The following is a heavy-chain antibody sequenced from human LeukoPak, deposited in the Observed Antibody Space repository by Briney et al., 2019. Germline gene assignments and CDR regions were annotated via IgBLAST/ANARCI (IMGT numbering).Heavy chain of an antibody. V-gene: IGHV1-18*01. Sequence: ASVKVSCKASGYTFTSYGISWVRQAPGQGLEWMGWISAYNGNTNYAQKLQGRVTMTTDTSTSTAYMELRSLRSDGTAVYYCARTRNRNYYGSGSYGCFDYWGQGTLVTVSS. D-gene: IGHD3-10*01. CDR1: GYTFTSYG. CDR3: ARTRNRNYYGSGSYGCFDY. CDR2: ISAYNGNT. J-gene: IGHJ4*02.